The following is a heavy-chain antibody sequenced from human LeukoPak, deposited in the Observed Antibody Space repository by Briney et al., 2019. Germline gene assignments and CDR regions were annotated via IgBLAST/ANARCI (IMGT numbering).Heavy chain of an antibody. CDR1: GFTFDDYA. CDR3: AKDKSGWYYFDY. D-gene: IGHD6-19*01. Sequence: GGSLRLSCAASGFTFDDYAMRWVRQAPGKGLEWVSLISGDGGSTYYADSVEGRFTISRDNSKNSLYLQMNSLRTEDTALYYCAKDKSGWYYFDYWGQGTLVTVSS. J-gene: IGHJ4*02. CDR2: ISGDGGST. V-gene: IGHV3-43*02.